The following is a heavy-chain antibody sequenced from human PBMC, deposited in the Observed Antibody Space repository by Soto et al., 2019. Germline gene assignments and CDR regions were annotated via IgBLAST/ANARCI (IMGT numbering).Heavy chain of an antibody. Sequence: SETLSLTCTVPGGSISSGDYYWSWIRQPPGKGLEWIGYIYYSGSTYYNLSLKSRVTISVDTSKNQFSLKLSSVTAADTAVYYCARAGRWELLHETWFDPWGQGTLVTVSS. J-gene: IGHJ5*02. V-gene: IGHV4-30-4*01. CDR1: GGSISSGDYY. CDR2: IYYSGST. D-gene: IGHD1-26*01. CDR3: ARAGRWELLHETWFDP.